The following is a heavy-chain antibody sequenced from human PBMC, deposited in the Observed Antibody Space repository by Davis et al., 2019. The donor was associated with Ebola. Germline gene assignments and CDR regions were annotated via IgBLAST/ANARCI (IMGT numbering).Heavy chain of an antibody. CDR2: IFHSGST. CDR1: GGSISGYY. V-gene: IGHV4-59*01. D-gene: IGHD4-23*01. CDR3: ARVGYGGYHFDY. Sequence: PSETLSLTCTVSGGSISGYYWTWIRQPPGKGLEWIGYIFHSGSTNYNPSLKSRVTISVDTSKNQFSLKLTSMTAADTAVYYCARVGYGGYHFDYWGQGTLVTVSS. J-gene: IGHJ4*02.